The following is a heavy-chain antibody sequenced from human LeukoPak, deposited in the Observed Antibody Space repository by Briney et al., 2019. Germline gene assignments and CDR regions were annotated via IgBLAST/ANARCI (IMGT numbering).Heavy chain of an antibody. CDR2: ISYDGSNK. V-gene: IGHV3-30*01. CDR3: ARAYSSSWYFDY. Sequence: GRSLRLSCAASGFTFSSYAMHWVRQAPGKGLEWVAVISYDGSNKYYADSVKGRFTISRDNSKNTLYLQMNSLRAEDTAVYYCARAYSSSWYFDYWGQETLVTVSS. D-gene: IGHD6-13*01. J-gene: IGHJ4*02. CDR1: GFTFSSYA.